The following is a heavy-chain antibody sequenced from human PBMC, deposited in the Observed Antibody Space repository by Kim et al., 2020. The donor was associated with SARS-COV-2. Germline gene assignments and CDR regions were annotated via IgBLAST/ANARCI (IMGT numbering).Heavy chain of an antibody. V-gene: IGHV3-30*18. CDR3: AKVRTEWESYFDY. CDR2: ISYDGSNK. J-gene: IGHJ4*02. D-gene: IGHD1-26*01. CDR1: GFTFSSYG. Sequence: GGSLRLSCAASGFTFSSYGMHWVRQAPGKGLEWVAVISYDGSNKYYADSVKGRFTISRDNSKNTLYLQMNSLRAEDTAVYYCAKVRTEWESYFDYWGQGTLVTVSS.